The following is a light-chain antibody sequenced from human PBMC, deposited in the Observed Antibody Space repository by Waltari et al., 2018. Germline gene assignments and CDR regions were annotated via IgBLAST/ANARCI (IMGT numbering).Light chain of an antibody. CDR3: NSYTSSSILEVV. CDR1: SIDVGGYKY. CDR2: DVS. V-gene: IGLV2-14*03. J-gene: IGLJ2*01. Sequence: QSALTQPASVSGSPGPSITISCTGTSIDVGGYKYVSRYQQHPGKAPNLMIYDVSNRPSGVSNRFSGSKSGNTASLTISGLQAEDEADYYCNSYTSSSILEVVFGGGTKLTVL.